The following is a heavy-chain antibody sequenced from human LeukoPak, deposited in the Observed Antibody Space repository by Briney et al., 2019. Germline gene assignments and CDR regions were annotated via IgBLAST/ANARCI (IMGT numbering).Heavy chain of an antibody. CDR3: ARGNRGAPPYYFDY. Sequence: ASVKVSCKASGYTFTSYGISWVRQAPGQGLEWMGWISAYNGNTNYAQKLQGRVTMTTDTSTSTVYMELSSLRSEDTAVYYCARGNRGAPPYYFDYWGQGTLVTVSS. V-gene: IGHV1-18*01. D-gene: IGHD3-10*01. CDR1: GYTFTSYG. CDR2: ISAYNGNT. J-gene: IGHJ4*02.